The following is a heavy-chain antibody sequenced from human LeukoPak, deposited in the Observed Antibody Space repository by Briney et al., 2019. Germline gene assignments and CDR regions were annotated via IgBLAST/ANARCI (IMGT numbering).Heavy chain of an antibody. J-gene: IGHJ4*02. CDR2: INAGNGNT. D-gene: IGHD3-10*01. CDR3: ASGSGSYYFDY. V-gene: IGHV1-3*01. CDR1: GYTFTSYA. Sequence: ASVKVSYKASGYTFTSYAMHWVRQAPGQRLEWMGWINAGNGNTKYSQKFQGRVTITRDTSASTAYMELSSLRSEDTAVYYCASGSGSYYFDYWGQGTLVTVSS.